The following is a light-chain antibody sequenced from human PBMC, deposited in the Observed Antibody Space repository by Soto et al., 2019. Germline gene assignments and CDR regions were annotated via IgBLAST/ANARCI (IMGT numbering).Light chain of an antibody. CDR1: SSDVGGYNY. V-gene: IGLV2-11*01. J-gene: IGLJ3*02. Sequence: QSALTQPRSVSGSPGQSVTISCTGTSSDVGGYNYVSWYQQHPGKVPKLMIFDVTTQPSGVPDRFSGSKSGYTASLTISGLQADDEADYYCCSYAGRYSWVFGGGTKVTVL. CDR3: CSYAGRYSWV. CDR2: DVT.